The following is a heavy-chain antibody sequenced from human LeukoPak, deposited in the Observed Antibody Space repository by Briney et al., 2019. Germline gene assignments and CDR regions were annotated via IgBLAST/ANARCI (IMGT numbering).Heavy chain of an antibody. Sequence: GGSLRLSCAASGFTFSSYSMNWVRQAPGKGLEWVSSISSSSSYIYYADSVKGRFTISRDNAKNSLYLQMNSLRAEDTAVYYCAKDHYETHEHYFDYWGQGTLVTVSS. J-gene: IGHJ4*02. CDR3: AKDHYETHEHYFDY. CDR1: GFTFSSYS. V-gene: IGHV3-21*04. D-gene: IGHD4-17*01. CDR2: ISSSSSYI.